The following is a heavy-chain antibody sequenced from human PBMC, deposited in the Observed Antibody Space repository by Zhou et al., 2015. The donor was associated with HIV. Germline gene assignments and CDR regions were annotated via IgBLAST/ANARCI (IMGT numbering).Heavy chain of an antibody. J-gene: IGHJ4*02. CDR3: VRGDRGGWQGTNFDY. D-gene: IGHD6-19*01. CDR2: IRNKHNAYTT. Sequence: EVHLVESGGSLVPPGGSLRLSCAASGINFIDHYMDWVRQAPGKGLEWVARIRNKHNAYTTEYAASVRGRFTISRVDSQNSLYLQMNSLQTEDTAVYYCVRGDRGGWQGTNFDYWGQGTLVSVSS. CDR1: GINFIDHY. V-gene: IGHV3-72*01.